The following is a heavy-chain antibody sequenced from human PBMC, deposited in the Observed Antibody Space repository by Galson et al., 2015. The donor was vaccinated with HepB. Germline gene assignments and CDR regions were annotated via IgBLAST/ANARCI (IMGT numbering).Heavy chain of an antibody. CDR2: ISAYNGNT. CDR1: GYTFTSYG. D-gene: IGHD3-22*01. V-gene: IGHV1-18*01. CDR3: ARDGSPYYASSGYYFDY. J-gene: IGHJ4*02. Sequence: SVKVSCKASGYTFTSYGISWVRQAPGLGLEWMGWISAYNGNTNYAQKLQGRVTMTTDTSTSTAYMELRSLRSDDTAVYYCARDGSPYYASSGYYFDYWGQGTLVTVSS.